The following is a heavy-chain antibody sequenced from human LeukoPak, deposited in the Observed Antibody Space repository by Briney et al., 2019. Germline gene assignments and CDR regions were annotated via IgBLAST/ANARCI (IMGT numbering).Heavy chain of an antibody. CDR3: ASPAYCSGGSCYPIQYYYYYGVDV. J-gene: IGHJ6*02. CDR2: IIPIFGTA. CDR1: GGTFSSYA. Sequence: SVKVSCKASGGTFSSYAISWVRQAPGQGLEWMGGIIPIFGTANYAQKFQGRVTITADESTSTAYMELSSLRSEDTAVYYCASPAYCSGGSCYPIQYYYYYGVDVWGQGTTVTVSS. V-gene: IGHV1-69*13. D-gene: IGHD2-15*01.